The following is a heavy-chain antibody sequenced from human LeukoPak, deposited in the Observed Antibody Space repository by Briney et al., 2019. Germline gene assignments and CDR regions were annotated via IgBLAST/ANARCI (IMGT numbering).Heavy chain of an antibody. CDR3: VRDVAVAGTPFDY. CDR2: ISAYNGNT. V-gene: IGHV1-18*01. CDR1: GYTFTSYG. J-gene: IGHJ4*02. D-gene: IGHD6-19*01. Sequence: ASVKVPCKASGYTFTSYGISWVRQAPGQGLEWMGWISAYNGNTNYAQKLQGRVTMTTDTSTSTAYMELRSLRSDDTAVYYCVRDVAVAGTPFDYWGQGTLSPSPQ.